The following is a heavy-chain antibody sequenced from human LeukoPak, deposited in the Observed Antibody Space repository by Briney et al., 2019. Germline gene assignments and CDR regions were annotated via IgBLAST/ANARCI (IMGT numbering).Heavy chain of an antibody. CDR1: GGSISSYY. CDR3: ARSVRYDFWSGYYKISRGFDP. J-gene: IGHJ5*02. CDR2: INHSGST. V-gene: IGHV4-34*01. Sequence: PSETLSLTCTVSGGSISSYYWSWIRQPPGKGLEWIGEINHSGSTNYNPSLKSRVTISVDTSKNQFSLKLSSVTAADTAVYYCARSVRYDFWSGYYKISRGFDPWGQGTLVTVSS. D-gene: IGHD3-3*01.